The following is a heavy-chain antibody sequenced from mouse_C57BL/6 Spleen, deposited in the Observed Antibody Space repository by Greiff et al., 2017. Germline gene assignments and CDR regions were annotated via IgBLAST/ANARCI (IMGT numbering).Heavy chain of an antibody. J-gene: IGHJ1*03. CDR2: ISDGGSYT. CDR1: GFTFSSYA. V-gene: IGHV5-4*01. Sequence: EVHLVESGGGLVKPGGSLKLSCAASGFTFSSYAMSWVRQTPEKRLAWVATISDGGSYTYYPDNVKGRFTISRDNAKNNLYLQMSHLKSEDTAMYYCARDSGYFDVWGTGTTVTVSS. CDR3: ARDSGYFDV.